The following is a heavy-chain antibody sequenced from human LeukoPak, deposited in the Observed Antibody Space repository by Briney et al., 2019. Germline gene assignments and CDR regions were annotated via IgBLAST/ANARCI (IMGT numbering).Heavy chain of an antibody. CDR1: GYTFTSYY. CDR3: ARVDHWNYLFDY. D-gene: IGHD1-7*01. V-gene: IGHV1-46*01. Sequence: ASVKVTFKASGYTFTSYYMHWVRQAPGQGLEWMGIINPSGGSTSYAQKFQGRVTMTRDTSTSTVYMELSSLRSEDTAVYYCARVDHWNYLFDYWGQGTLVTVSS. J-gene: IGHJ4*02. CDR2: INPSGGST.